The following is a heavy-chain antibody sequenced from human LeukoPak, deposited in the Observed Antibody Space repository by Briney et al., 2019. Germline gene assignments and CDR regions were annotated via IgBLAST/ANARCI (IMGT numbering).Heavy chain of an antibody. D-gene: IGHD3-10*01. V-gene: IGHV3-30-3*01. CDR3: ARDRGGHRGYYFDY. Sequence: GGSLRLSCAASGFTFSSYAMHWVRQAPGKGLEWVAVISYDGSNKYYADSVKGRFTISRDNSKNTLYLQMNSLRAEDTAMYYCARDRGGHRGYYFDYWGQGTLVTVSS. CDR2: ISYDGSNK. CDR1: GFTFSSYA. J-gene: IGHJ4*02.